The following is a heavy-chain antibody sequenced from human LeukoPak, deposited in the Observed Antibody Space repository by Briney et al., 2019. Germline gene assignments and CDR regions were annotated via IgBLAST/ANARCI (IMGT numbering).Heavy chain of an antibody. D-gene: IGHD3-22*01. V-gene: IGHV3-53*01. CDR2: IYSGGST. CDR1: GFTVSSNY. Sequence: GGSLRLSCAASGFTVSSNYMSWVRQAPGKGLEWVSVIYSGGSTYYADSVKGRFTISRDNSKNTLYLQMNSLRADDTAVYYCARAPSYDSSGYYYKTYWYFDLWGRGTLVTVSS. J-gene: IGHJ2*01. CDR3: ARAPSYDSSGYYYKTYWYFDL.